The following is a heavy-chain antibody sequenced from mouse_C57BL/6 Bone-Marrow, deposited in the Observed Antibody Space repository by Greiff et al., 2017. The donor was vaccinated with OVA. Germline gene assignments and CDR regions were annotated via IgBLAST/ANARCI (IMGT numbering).Heavy chain of an antibody. J-gene: IGHJ3*01. Sequence: DVKLQESGPGLVKPSQSLSLTCSVTGYSITSGYYWNWIRQFPGNKLEWMGYISYDGSNNYNPSLKNRISITRDTSKNQFFLKLNSVTTEDTATYYCARGGPTATWFAYWGQGTLVTVSA. V-gene: IGHV3-6*01. CDR1: GYSITSGYY. CDR3: ARGGPTATWFAY. CDR2: ISYDGSN. D-gene: IGHD4-1*02.